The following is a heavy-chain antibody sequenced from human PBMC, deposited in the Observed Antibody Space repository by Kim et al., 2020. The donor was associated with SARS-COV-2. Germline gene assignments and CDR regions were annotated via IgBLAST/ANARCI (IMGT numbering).Heavy chain of an antibody. J-gene: IGHJ4*02. CDR3: ARFYGSGSSYYFDY. Sequence: SETLSLTCTVSGGSISSSSYYWGWIRQPPGKGLEWIGSIYYSGSTYYNPSLKSGVTISVDTSKNQFSLKLSSVTAADTAVYYCARFYGSGSSYYFDYWGQGTLVTVSS. CDR2: IYYSGST. CDR1: GGSISSSSYY. V-gene: IGHV4-39*01. D-gene: IGHD3-10*01.